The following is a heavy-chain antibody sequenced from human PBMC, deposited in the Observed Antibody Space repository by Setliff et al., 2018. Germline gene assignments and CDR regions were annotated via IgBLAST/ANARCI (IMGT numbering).Heavy chain of an antibody. Sequence: GASVKVSCKTSGYAFTDNYIHWVRQAPGQRLEWMGWINPDNGNRKYSQRFQGRVTITRDTSASTVFLELSTLRSEDTAVYYCTRDFLGATASFDIWGQGTMVTVSS. J-gene: IGHJ3*02. CDR2: INPDNGNR. CDR3: TRDFLGATASFDI. D-gene: IGHD3-3*01. CDR1: GYAFTDNY. V-gene: IGHV1-3*01.